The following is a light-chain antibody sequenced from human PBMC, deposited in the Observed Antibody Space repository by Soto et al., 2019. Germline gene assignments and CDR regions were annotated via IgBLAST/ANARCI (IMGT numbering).Light chain of an antibody. J-gene: IGKJ2*01. Sequence: VVMTQSPATLSVSPGERATLSCRASQSVSSNLAWYQQKPGQAPRLLFYGASTRATGIPARFSGSGSGTDFTLTISSLQSEDFAVYYCQQSNNWPYTFGQGTKLEIK. CDR2: GAS. V-gene: IGKV3-15*01. CDR3: QQSNNWPYT. CDR1: QSVSSN.